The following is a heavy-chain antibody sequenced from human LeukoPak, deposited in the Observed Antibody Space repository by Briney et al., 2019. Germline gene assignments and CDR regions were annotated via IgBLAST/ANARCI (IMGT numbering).Heavy chain of an antibody. CDR3: AKGSLFGGLDY. J-gene: IGHJ4*02. D-gene: IGHD3-10*01. Sequence: GGSLRLSCAASGFTFSSYWMSWVRQAPGKGLEWVSGISWNSGSIGYADSVKGRFTISRDNAKNSLYLQMNSLRAEDTALYYCAKGSLFGGLDYWGQGTLVTVSS. CDR2: ISWNSGSI. CDR1: GFTFSSYW. V-gene: IGHV3-9*01.